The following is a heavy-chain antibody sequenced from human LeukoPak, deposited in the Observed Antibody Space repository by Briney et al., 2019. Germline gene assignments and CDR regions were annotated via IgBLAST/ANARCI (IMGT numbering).Heavy chain of an antibody. CDR3: ARSSTVMVKDYMDV. Sequence: GSLRLSCAASGFTFSTYAMTWVRQAPGKGLEWVTSISSSSSYKYYADSVKGRFTISRDNVKNSLYLEMNSLRAEDTAVYYCARSSTVMVKDYMDVWGKGTTVTVSS. CDR2: ISSSSSYK. D-gene: IGHD5-18*01. CDR1: GFTFSTYA. V-gene: IGHV3-21*01. J-gene: IGHJ6*03.